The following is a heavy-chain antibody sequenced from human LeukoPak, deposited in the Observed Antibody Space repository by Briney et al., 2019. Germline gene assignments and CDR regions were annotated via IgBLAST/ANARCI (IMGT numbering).Heavy chain of an antibody. V-gene: IGHV3-23*01. CDR1: GFTFSSYA. D-gene: IGHD2-21*01. CDR3: AKDRGDSGRYYYMDV. J-gene: IGHJ6*03. CDR2: ISDSGGLT. Sequence: GGSLRLSCAASGFTFSSYAMTWVCQAPRKGLELVSDISDSGGLTYYADSVKGRFTISRDNSKNTLYLQMNSLRAEDTAVYYCAKDRGDSGRYYYMDVWGKGTAVTVSS.